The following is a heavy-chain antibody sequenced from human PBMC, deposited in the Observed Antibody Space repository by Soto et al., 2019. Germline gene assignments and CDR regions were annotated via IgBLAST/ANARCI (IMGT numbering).Heavy chain of an antibody. CDR3: AKNGDFWSWGMDV. Sequence: PGGSLRLSCAASGFTFSTYAMTWVRQAPGKGLEWVAIISSSGDGTYYVDSVKGRFTISRDNSRSTLNLQMNSLRAEDTAVYYCAKNGDFWSWGMDVWGQGTTVTVSS. CDR1: GFTFSTYA. D-gene: IGHD3-3*01. J-gene: IGHJ6*02. CDR2: ISSSGDGT. V-gene: IGHV3-23*01.